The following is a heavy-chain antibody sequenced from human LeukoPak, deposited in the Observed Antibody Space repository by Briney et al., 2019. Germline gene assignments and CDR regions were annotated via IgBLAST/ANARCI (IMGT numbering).Heavy chain of an antibody. CDR1: GGSISSYY. Sequence: SETLSLTCTVSGGSISSYYWSWIRQPPGKGLEWIGYIFYTGSTNYNPSLKSRVTISVLTSKNRFSLKLSSVTAADTAVYYCASQPYGSGSYWGQGTLVTVSS. CDR2: IFYTGST. V-gene: IGHV4-59*01. CDR3: ASQPYGSGSY. J-gene: IGHJ4*02. D-gene: IGHD3-10*01.